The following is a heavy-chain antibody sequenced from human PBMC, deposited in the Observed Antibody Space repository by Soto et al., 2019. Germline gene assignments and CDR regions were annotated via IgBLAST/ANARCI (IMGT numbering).Heavy chain of an antibody. D-gene: IGHD6-13*01. Sequence: QVQLVQSGAEVKKPGSSVKVSCKASGGTFSSYAISWVRQAPGQGLEWMGGIIPIFGTANYAQKFQGRVTITADEPTSTAYMELSSLRSEDTAVYYCARCPFQQLVRGGWFDPWGQGTLVTVSS. CDR2: IIPIFGTA. V-gene: IGHV1-69*01. CDR3: ARCPFQQLVRGGWFDP. CDR1: GGTFSSYA. J-gene: IGHJ5*02.